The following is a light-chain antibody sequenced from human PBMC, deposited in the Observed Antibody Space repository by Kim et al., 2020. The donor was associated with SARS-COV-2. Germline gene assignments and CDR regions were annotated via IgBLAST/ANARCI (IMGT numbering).Light chain of an antibody. V-gene: IGLV2-14*03. CDR2: DVS. Sequence: QSIAISWTGTISDIGTYKFDSWYQQHPGKAPKLMIYDVSKRPSGVSDRISGSKTGNTDSLTISGLQPEDEGAYFCGSYISSSDLYVFGSGTKVTVL. J-gene: IGLJ1*01. CDR3: GSYISSSDLYV. CDR1: ISDIGTYKF.